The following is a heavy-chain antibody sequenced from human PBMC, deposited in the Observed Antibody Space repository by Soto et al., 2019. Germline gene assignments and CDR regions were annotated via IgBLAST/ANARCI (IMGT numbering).Heavy chain of an antibody. V-gene: IGHV3-23*01. CDR3: ARESGVLTYYDILTGYWPSDAFDI. D-gene: IGHD3-9*01. Sequence: PGGSLRLSCAASGFTFSKYAMTWARQAPGKGLEWVSAISYNGGGTYYVDSVKGRFTISRDNAKNSLYLQMHSLRAEDTAVYYCARESGVLTYYDILTGYWPSDAFDIWGKGTMVTVSS. J-gene: IGHJ3*02. CDR2: ISYNGGGT. CDR1: GFTFSKYA.